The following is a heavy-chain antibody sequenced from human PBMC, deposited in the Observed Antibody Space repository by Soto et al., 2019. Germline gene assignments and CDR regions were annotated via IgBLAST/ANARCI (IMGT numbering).Heavy chain of an antibody. CDR2: ISAYNGNT. J-gene: IGHJ4*02. CDR3: GRESGCSGGSCYRDFDY. D-gene: IGHD2-15*01. CDR1: GYTFTSYG. Sequence: ASVKVSCKASGYTFTSYGISWVRQAPGQGLEWMGWISAYNGNTNYAQKLQDRVTMTTDTSTSTAYMELRSLRSDDTAVYYCGRESGCSGGSCYRDFDYWGQGTLVTVSS. V-gene: IGHV1-18*01.